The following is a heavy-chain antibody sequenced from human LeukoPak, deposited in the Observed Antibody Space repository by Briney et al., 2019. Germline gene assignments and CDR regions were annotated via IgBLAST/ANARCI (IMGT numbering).Heavy chain of an antibody. J-gene: IGHJ1*01. Sequence: SVKVSCKASVYTFPNYDLHWVRPATGQGLEWMGWMNPNSGNTGYAQKFQGRVTITRDTSISTAYMELSSLMSEDTAVYYCARASYDSSDYEYFHHWGQGTLVTVSS. CDR1: VYTFPNYD. D-gene: IGHD3-22*01. CDR2: MNPNSGNT. V-gene: IGHV1-8*03. CDR3: ARASYDSSDYEYFHH.